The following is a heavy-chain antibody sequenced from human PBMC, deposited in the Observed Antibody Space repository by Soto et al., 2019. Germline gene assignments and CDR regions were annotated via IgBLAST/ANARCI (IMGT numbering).Heavy chain of an antibody. CDR3: ASGGHWNPFDP. V-gene: IGHV4-30-4*01. CDR2: IYYRGST. Sequence: QVQLQESGPVLVKPSQTLSLTCTVSGASITSGDHYWSWIRQSPGKGLEWIGYIYYRGSTDYNPSLKSRFTISVDTSKHQFSLQVNSVTAADTAVSYCASGGHWNPFDPWGQGTLVTVSS. CDR1: GASITSGDHY. J-gene: IGHJ5*02. D-gene: IGHD1-1*01.